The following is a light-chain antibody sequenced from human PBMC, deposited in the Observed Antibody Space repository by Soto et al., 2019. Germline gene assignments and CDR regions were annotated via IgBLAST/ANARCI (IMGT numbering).Light chain of an antibody. V-gene: IGKV4-1*01. CDR2: WAS. J-gene: IGKJ1*01. CDR3: HPYSTTPWP. CDR1: QSVLHSFNNSNC. Sequence: DIVMAPSPDSLAVSLGERATINCKSTQSVLHSFNNSNCLAWYQQRPGQPPKLLIYWASTRESGVPDRFSGSGSGTDFTLTIRSLEDADVAVYYCHPYSTTPWPFGQGTKVEIQ.